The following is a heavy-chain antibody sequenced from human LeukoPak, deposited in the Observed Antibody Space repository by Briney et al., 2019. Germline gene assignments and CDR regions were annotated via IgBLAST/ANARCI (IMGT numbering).Heavy chain of an antibody. D-gene: IGHD3-3*01. CDR2: IYHSGST. V-gene: IGHV4-38-2*02. CDR3: ARDTSFGVGACDN. Sequence: SSETLSLTCTVSGYSISSGYYWGWFRQPPGKGREWSRNIYHSGSTYYTPSLKIRITISVDTSKNQFSLKLSSVTAADTDVYYCARDTSFGVGACDNWGQGTMVTVSS. CDR1: GYSISSGYY. J-gene: IGHJ3*02.